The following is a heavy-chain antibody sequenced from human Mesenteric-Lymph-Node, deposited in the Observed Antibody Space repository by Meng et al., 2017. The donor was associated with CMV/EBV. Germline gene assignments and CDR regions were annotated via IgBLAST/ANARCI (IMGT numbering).Heavy chain of an antibody. J-gene: IGHJ5*02. CDR2: IYYSGST. D-gene: IGHD3-3*01. Sequence: SETLSLTCTVSGGSISSYYWSWIRQPPGKGLEWIGYIYYSGSTNYNPSLKSRVTISVDTSKNQFSLKLSSVTAADTAVYFCARGSGMFWSAYYRGFFDPWGQGTLVTVSS. V-gene: IGHV4-59*01. CDR3: ARGSGMFWSAYYRGFFDP. CDR1: GGSISSYY.